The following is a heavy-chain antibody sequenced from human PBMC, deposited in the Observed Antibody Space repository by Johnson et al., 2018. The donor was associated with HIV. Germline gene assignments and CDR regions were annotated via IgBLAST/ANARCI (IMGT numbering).Heavy chain of an antibody. CDR3: ARVRSGRENAFDI. J-gene: IGHJ3*02. D-gene: IGHD1-26*01. V-gene: IGHV3-7*01. CDR2: IKQDGNDK. Sequence: EVQLVESGGGLVQPGGSLRLSCAASGFTFSSYWMSWVRQAPGKGLEWVANIKQDGNDKDYADSVKGRFTISRDNSRNTLYLHLNSLRAVDTAVYYCARVRSGRENAFDIWGQGTMVTVSS. CDR1: GFTFSSYW.